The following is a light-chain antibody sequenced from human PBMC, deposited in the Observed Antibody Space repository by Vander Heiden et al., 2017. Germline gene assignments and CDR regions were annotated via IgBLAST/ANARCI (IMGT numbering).Light chain of an antibody. CDR2: DNN. CDR3: QSYDYRLTGSRI. V-gene: IGLV1-40*01. CDR1: SSNLGAGYD. Sequence: QSVLTQPTSVSGGPGQRVTISCTGSSSNLGAGYDVHWYQQVPVTVPRLVIYDNNNRPSGVPDRFSGAKSGSSASLTIAGLQAEDEADYYCQSYDYRLTGSRIFGGGTKVTVL. J-gene: IGLJ2*01.